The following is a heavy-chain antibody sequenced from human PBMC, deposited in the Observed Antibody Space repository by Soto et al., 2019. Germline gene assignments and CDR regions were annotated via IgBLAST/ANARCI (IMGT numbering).Heavy chain of an antibody. V-gene: IGHV3-30-3*01. CDR3: ARDPSLDYYDSSGPYGMDV. Sequence: GGSLRLSCAASGFTFSSYAMHWVRQAPGKGLEWVAVISYDGSNKYYADSVKGRFTISRDNSKNTLYLQMNSLRAEDTAVYYCARDPSLDYYDSSGPYGMDVWGQGTTVIVS. CDR2: ISYDGSNK. D-gene: IGHD3-22*01. J-gene: IGHJ6*02. CDR1: GFTFSSYA.